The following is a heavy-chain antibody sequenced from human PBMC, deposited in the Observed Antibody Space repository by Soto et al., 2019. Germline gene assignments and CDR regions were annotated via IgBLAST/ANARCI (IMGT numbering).Heavy chain of an antibody. V-gene: IGHV4-59*01. J-gene: IGHJ6*03. CDR1: GGSISSYY. CDR2: IYYSGST. Sequence: SETLSLTCTVSGGSISSYYCSWIRQPPGKGLEWIGYIYYSGSTNYSPSLKSRVTISVDTSKNQFSLKLSSVTAADTAVYYCARVPFGDYEYYYYYMDVWGKGTTVTVSS. D-gene: IGHD4-17*01. CDR3: ARVPFGDYEYYYYYMDV.